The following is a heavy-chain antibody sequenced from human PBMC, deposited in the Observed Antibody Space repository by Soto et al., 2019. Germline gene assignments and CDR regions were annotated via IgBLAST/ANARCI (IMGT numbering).Heavy chain of an antibody. CDR1: GFTFSSYS. Sequence: PGGSLRLSCAASGFTFSSYSMNWVRQAPGKGLEWVSYISSSSTIYYADSVKGRFTISRDNAKNSLYLQMNSLRDEDTAVYYCARDHREYSSSIYNWFDPWGQGTLVTVSS. CDR2: ISSSSTI. V-gene: IGHV3-48*02. CDR3: ARDHREYSSSIYNWFDP. J-gene: IGHJ5*02. D-gene: IGHD6-13*01.